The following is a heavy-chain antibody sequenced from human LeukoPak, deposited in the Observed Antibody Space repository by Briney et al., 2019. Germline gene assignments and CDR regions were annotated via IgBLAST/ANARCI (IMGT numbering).Heavy chain of an antibody. CDR2: IVVGSGDT. J-gene: IGHJ4*02. Sequence: SVKVSCKASGFTFTSSAMLWVRQARGQRREWIGWIVVGSGDTNYAQKFQERVTITRDMSTSTAYKELSSLRSEDTAVYYCAATVSYGDYGPFDYWGQGTLVTVSS. D-gene: IGHD4-17*01. CDR3: AATVSYGDYGPFDY. CDR1: GFTFTSSA. V-gene: IGHV1-58*02.